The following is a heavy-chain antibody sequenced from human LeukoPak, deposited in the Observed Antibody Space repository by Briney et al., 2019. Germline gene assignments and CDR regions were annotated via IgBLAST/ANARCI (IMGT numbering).Heavy chain of an antibody. CDR2: IYYSGST. CDR1: GGSISSSSYY. V-gene: IGHV4-39*01. CDR3: ARPRRNWVGAHHPFDY. D-gene: IGHD1-26*01. Sequence: TTSETLSLTCTVSGGSISSSSYYWGWIRQPPGKGLEWIGSIYYSGSTYYNPSLKSRVTISVDTSKNQFSLKLSSVTAADTAVYYCARPRRNWVGAHHPFDYWGQGTLVTVSS. J-gene: IGHJ4*02.